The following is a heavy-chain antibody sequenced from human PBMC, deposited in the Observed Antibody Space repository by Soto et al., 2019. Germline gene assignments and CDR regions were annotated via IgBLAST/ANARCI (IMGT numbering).Heavy chain of an antibody. J-gene: IGHJ6*02. CDR2: ISYDGSNK. CDR3: AKDRYGDSYGMDV. D-gene: IGHD4-17*01. CDR1: GFTFSSYG. Sequence: QVQLVESGGGVVQPGRSLRLSCAASGFTFSSYGMHWVRQAPGKGLEWVAVISYDGSNKYYADSVKGRFTISRDNSKNTLYLQMNRLRAEDTAVYYCAKDRYGDSYGMDVWGQGTTVTVSS. V-gene: IGHV3-30*18.